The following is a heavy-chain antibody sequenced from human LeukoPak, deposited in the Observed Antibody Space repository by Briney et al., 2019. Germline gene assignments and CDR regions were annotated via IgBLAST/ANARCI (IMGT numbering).Heavy chain of an antibody. D-gene: IGHD3-10*01. J-gene: IGHJ6*02. Sequence: PGGSLRLSCAASGFTFSDSWMNWVRQAPGKGPEWVANINQDRSETHYVESVKGRFTISRDNAKNSLYLQMNSLRAEDTAVYYCARDRSPRGVIITRSYGMDVWGQGTTVTVSS. CDR2: INQDRSET. V-gene: IGHV3-7*01. CDR1: GFTFSDSW. CDR3: ARDRSPRGVIITRSYGMDV.